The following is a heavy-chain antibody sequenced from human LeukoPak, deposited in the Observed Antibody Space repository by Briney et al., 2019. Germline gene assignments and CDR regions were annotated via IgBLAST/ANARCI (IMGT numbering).Heavy chain of an antibody. Sequence: SETLSLTCAVYGGSFSGYYWSWIRQPPGKGLEWIGEINHSGSTNYNPSLKSRVTISVDTSKNQFSLKLSSVTAADTAVYYCARHTYYYDSSGYGYGYWGQGTLVTVSS. D-gene: IGHD3-22*01. CDR3: ARHTYYYDSSGYGYGY. V-gene: IGHV4-34*01. J-gene: IGHJ4*02. CDR2: INHSGST. CDR1: GGSFSGYY.